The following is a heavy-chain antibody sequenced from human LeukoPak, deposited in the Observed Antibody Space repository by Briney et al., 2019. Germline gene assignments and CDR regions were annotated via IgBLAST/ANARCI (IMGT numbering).Heavy chain of an antibody. CDR1: GYSISSGYY. D-gene: IGHD1-26*01. CDR2: IYHSGST. V-gene: IGHV4-38-2*02. J-gene: IGHJ4*02. Sequence: PSETLSLTCTVSGYSISSGYYWGWIRPPPGKGLEWIGSIYHSGSTYYNPSLKSRVTISVDTSKNQFSLKLSSVTAADTAVYYCAREIVGATGGDYWGQGTLVTVSS. CDR3: AREIVGATGGDY.